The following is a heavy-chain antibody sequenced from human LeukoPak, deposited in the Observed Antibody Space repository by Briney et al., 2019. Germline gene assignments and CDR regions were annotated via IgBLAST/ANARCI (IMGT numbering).Heavy chain of an antibody. CDR1: GFTFSSYA. D-gene: IGHD4-23*01. CDR2: ISSNGGST. CDR3: ARDQYRGTTVVTPGPFDI. V-gene: IGHV3-64*01. J-gene: IGHJ3*02. Sequence: GGSLRLSSAASGFTFSSYAMHWVRQAPGKGLEYVSAISSNGGSTYYANSVKGRFTISRDNSKNTLYLQMGSLRAEDMAVYYCARDQYRGTTVVTPGPFDIWGQGTMVTVSS.